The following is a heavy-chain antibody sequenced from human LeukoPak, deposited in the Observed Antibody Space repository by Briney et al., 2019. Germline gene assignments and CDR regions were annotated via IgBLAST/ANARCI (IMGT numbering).Heavy chain of an antibody. Sequence: GGSLRLSCAASRFTFSSSSMKWVRQAPGKGLEWVSSISSSSTYIDYADSVKGRFTISRDNAKNSMSLQLNSLRDEDTAVYYCARGAGIRAAQVFAPFDYWGQGTLVIVSS. CDR1: RFTFSSSS. D-gene: IGHD6-13*01. CDR3: ARGAGIRAAQVFAPFDY. J-gene: IGHJ4*02. V-gene: IGHV3-21*01. CDR2: ISSSSTYI.